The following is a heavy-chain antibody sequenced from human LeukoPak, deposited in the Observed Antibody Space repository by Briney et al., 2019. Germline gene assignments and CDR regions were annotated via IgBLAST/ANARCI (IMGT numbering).Heavy chain of an antibody. CDR3: ARGRANYYDSSGSKSYYFDY. D-gene: IGHD3-22*01. V-gene: IGHV3-30-3*01. J-gene: IGHJ4*02. CDR2: ISYDGSNK. Sequence: PGGSLRLSCAASGFTFSSYAMHWVRQAPGKGLEWVAVISYDGSNKYYADSVKGRFTISRDNSKNTLYLQMNSLRAEDTAVYYCARGRANYYDSSGSKSYYFDYWGQGTLVTVSS. CDR1: GFTFSSYA.